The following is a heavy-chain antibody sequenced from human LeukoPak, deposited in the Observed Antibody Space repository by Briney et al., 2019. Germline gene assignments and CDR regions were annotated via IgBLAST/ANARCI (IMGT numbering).Heavy chain of an antibody. CDR3: AKAANDVLRYFDWLVESYYGMDV. D-gene: IGHD3-9*01. Sequence: GGSLRLSCAASGFTFDDYAMHWVRQAPGKGLEWVSLISGDGGSTYYADSVKGRFTISRDNSKNSLYLQMNSLRTEDTALYYCAKAANDVLRYFDWLVESYYGMDVWGQGTTVTVSS. V-gene: IGHV3-43*02. CDR1: GFTFDDYA. CDR2: ISGDGGST. J-gene: IGHJ6*02.